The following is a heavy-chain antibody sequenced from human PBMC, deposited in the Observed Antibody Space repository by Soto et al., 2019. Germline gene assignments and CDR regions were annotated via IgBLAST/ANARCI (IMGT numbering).Heavy chain of an antibody. V-gene: IGHV1-2*04. D-gene: IGHD2-15*01. CDR1: GYTFTGYY. CDR2: INPNSGGT. Sequence: GASVKVSCKASGYTFTGYYMHWVRQAPGQGLEWMGWINPNSGGTNYAQKFQGWVTMTRDTSISTAYMELSRLRSDDTAVYYCARAGVEGYCSGGSCHLGAFDIWGQGTMVTVSS. CDR3: ARAGVEGYCSGGSCHLGAFDI. J-gene: IGHJ3*02.